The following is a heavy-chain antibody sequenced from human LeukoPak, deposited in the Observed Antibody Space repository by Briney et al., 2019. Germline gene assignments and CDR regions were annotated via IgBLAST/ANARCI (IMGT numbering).Heavy chain of an antibody. CDR2: IWYDGSNK. CDR1: GFTFSSYG. D-gene: IGHD3-16*01. Sequence: GGSLRLSCAASGFTFSSYGMHWVRQAPGKGLEWVAVIWYDGSNKYYADSVKGRFTISRDNSKTTLYLQMTSIRAADTAVYYCAKANWGSYWSRRYYYSMDVWGKGTPVTVSS. CDR3: AKANWGSYWSRRYYYSMDV. J-gene: IGHJ6*03. V-gene: IGHV3-33*06.